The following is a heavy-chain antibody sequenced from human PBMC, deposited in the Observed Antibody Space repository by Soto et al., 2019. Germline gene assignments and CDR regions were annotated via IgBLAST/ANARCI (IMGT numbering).Heavy chain of an antibody. CDR3: ARVSGIYYYGMDV. V-gene: IGHV4-34*01. CDR2: INHSGST. CDR1: SGSFSGYY. J-gene: IGHJ6*02. D-gene: IGHD3-10*01. Sequence: PSETLSLTCAVYSGSFSGYYWSWIRQPPGKGLEWIGEINHSGSTNYNPSLKSRVTISVDTSKNQFSLKLSSVTAADTAVYYCARVSGIYYYGMDVWGQGTTVTVSS.